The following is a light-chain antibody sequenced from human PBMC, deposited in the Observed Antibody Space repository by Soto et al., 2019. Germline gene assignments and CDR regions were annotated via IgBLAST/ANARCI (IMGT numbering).Light chain of an antibody. V-gene: IGKV4-1*01. J-gene: IGKJ1*01. CDR2: GAS. CDR1: QSVLFGSSNKNY. Sequence: VVMTQSPDSLAVSLGERATIDCKSSQSVLFGSSNKNYLAWYQQKPGQAPRLLIYGASTRATGIPARFSGSGSGTEFTLTISSLQSEDFAVYYCQQYNNWPRTFGQGTKVDI. CDR3: QQYNNWPRT.